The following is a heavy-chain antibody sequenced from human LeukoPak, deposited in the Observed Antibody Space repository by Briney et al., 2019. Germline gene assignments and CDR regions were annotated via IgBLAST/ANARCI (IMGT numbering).Heavy chain of an antibody. V-gene: IGHV5-51*01. CDR2: IYPGDSDT. D-gene: IGHD3-22*01. Sequence: GESLKISCKGSGYSFTSYWIGWVRQMPGKGLEWMGIIYPGDSDTRYSPSFQGQVTISADKSISTAYLQWSSLKASDTAMYYCARPPSYYDRSGYSLNYWGQGTLVTVSS. J-gene: IGHJ4*02. CDR3: ARPPSYYDRSGYSLNY. CDR1: GYSFTSYW.